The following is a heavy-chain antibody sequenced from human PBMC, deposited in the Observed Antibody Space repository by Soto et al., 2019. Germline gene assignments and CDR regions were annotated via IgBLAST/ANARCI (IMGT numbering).Heavy chain of an antibody. CDR1: GFTFSSYA. CDR3: AKGPIFGVENIYDY. Sequence: DVQLLESGGDLVQPGGSLSLSCAASGFTFSSYAMSWVRQAPGKGLEWVSSMSGAGRSSYDADSVKGRFTISRDNSKNTLYLQMNNLRAEDTALYYCAKGPIFGVENIYDYWGQGTLVNVSS. D-gene: IGHD3-3*01. CDR2: MSGAGRSS. J-gene: IGHJ4*02. V-gene: IGHV3-23*01.